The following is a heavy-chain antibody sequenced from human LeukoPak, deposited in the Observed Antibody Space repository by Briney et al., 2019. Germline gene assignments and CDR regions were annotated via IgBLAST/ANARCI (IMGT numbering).Heavy chain of an antibody. CDR3: DSRAQGI. CDR1: GFTVSRNY. Sequence: GGSLRLSCAASGFTVSRNYMSWVRQAPGKGLEWVSVIYSGGSTYYADSVKGRFTISREHSKNTLYLQMNSLRGEDTAVYYCDSRAQGIWGQGTMVTVSS. J-gene: IGHJ3*02. V-gene: IGHV3-53*01. CDR2: IYSGGST.